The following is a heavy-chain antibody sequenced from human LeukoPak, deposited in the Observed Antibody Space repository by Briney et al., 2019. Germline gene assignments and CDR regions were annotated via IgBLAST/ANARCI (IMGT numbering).Heavy chain of an antibody. J-gene: IGHJ4*02. CDR3: ARGGYYYGSGTSYDALFDC. CDR2: ISAYSGNT. V-gene: IGHV1-18*01. CDR1: GYTFTNYG. D-gene: IGHD3-10*01. Sequence: ASVKVSCKASGYTFTNYGITWVRQAPGQGLEWMGWISAYSGNTNYAQKFQGRVTMTTDTSTSTGYMELRSLRSDDTAVYYCARGGYYYGSGTSYDALFDCWGQGTLVTVSS.